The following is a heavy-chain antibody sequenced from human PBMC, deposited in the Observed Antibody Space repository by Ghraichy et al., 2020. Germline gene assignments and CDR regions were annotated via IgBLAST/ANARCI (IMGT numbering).Heavy chain of an antibody. CDR2: ISSNDGTI. V-gene: IGHV3-11*01. D-gene: IGHD2-2*01. Sequence: SLRLSCAASGFTFSDYYMSWIRQAPGKGLEWISYISSNDGTIYYADSVKGRFTISRDDAKNSLYLQMNSLRAEDTAVYYCARDGNRYCTSTSCQSGYYYYGMDVWGQGTTVTVSS. J-gene: IGHJ6*02. CDR1: GFTFSDYY. CDR3: ARDGNRYCTSTSCQSGYYYYGMDV.